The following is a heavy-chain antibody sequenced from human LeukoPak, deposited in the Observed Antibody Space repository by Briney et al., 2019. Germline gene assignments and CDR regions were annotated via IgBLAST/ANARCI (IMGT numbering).Heavy chain of an antibody. D-gene: IGHD2-2*01. CDR2: FDPEDGET. J-gene: IGHJ5*02. CDR3: ATGPLVVPAAMVPRYNWFDP. V-gene: IGHV1-24*01. CDR1: GYTLTELS. Sequence: ASVTVSCKVSGYTLTELSMHWVRQAPGKGLEWMGGFDPEDGETIYAQKFQGRVTMTEDTSTDTAYMELSSLRSEDGAVYYCATGPLVVPAAMVPRYNWFDPWGQGTLVTVSS.